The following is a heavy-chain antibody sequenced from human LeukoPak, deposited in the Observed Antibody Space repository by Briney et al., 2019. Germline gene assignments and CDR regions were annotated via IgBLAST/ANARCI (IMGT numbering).Heavy chain of an antibody. CDR3: ARRAGGTPDN. CDR2: ISYDGSNK. D-gene: IGHD1-26*01. J-gene: IGHJ4*02. V-gene: IGHV3-30*04. Sequence: GGSLRLSCAASGFTFSSYAMHWVRQAPGKGLEWVAVISYDGSNKYYADSVKGRFTISRDNSKNTLYLQMNSLRAEDTALYYCARRAGGTPDNWGLGTLVTVSS. CDR1: GFTFSSYA.